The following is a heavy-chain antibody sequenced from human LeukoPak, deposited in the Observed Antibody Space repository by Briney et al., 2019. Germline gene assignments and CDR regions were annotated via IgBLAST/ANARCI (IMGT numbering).Heavy chain of an antibody. V-gene: IGHV4-4*02. Sequence: SETLSHTCTVSGGSISSSRWWSWVRQPPGKGLEWIGEIYHSGSTNYNPSLKSRVTISVDTSKNQFSLKLSSVTAADTAVYYCAVRGINYYYGSGSYWFDYWGQGTLVTVSS. CDR3: AVRGINYYYGSGSYWFDY. CDR2: IYHSGST. J-gene: IGHJ4*02. D-gene: IGHD3-10*01. CDR1: GGSISSSRW.